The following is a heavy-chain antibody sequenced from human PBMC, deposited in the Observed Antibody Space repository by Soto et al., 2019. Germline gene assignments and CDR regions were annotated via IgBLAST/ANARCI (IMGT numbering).Heavy chain of an antibody. CDR3: ARLYCINSVCSRDAGYFDY. J-gene: IGHJ4*02. CDR2: IIPIFGTS. Sequence: VQLVQSGAEVKKPGSSVKVSCKASGGTFSSYAISWVRQAPGQGLEWMGGIIPIFGTSNYAQKFQGRVTITADGSTSTAYMELSSLRSEDTAVYYCARLYCINSVCSRDAGYFDYWGQGTLVTVSS. V-gene: IGHV1-69*01. D-gene: IGHD2-8*01. CDR1: GGTFSSYA.